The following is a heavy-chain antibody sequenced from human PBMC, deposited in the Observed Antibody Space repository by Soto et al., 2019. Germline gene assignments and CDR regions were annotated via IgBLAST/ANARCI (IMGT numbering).Heavy chain of an antibody. J-gene: IGHJ4*02. V-gene: IGHV4-38-2*01. CDR3: ARGSGSYGH. CDR1: GYSLSSGYY. Sequence: SEPLSLTCAVSGYSLSSGYYWGWIRQPPGKELEWIGNIYQDGNTYYNPSLESRVTISVDTSKNQFSLKLSSVTAADTGVYYCARGSGSYGHWGQGTLVTVSS. CDR2: IYQDGNT. D-gene: IGHD1-26*01.